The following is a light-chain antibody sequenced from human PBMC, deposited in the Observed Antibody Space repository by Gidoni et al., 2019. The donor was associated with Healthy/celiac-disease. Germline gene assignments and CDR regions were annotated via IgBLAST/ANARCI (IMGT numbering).Light chain of an antibody. CDR2: GNS. J-gene: IGLJ3*02. V-gene: IGLV1-40*01. Sequence: QSVLTQPPSVSAAPGQSVTISCTGSSSNIGAGYAVPWYQQLPGTAPKLFIYGNSNPPSGVPDRFSGSKAGTSASLAITGLQAEDEADYYCQSYDSSLSGLVFGGGTKLTVL. CDR1: SSNIGAGYA. CDR3: QSYDSSLSGLV.